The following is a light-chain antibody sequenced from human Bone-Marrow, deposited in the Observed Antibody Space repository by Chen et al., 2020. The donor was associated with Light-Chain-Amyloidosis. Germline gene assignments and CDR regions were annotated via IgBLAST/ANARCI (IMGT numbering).Light chain of an antibody. CDR1: SSEIGNYDF. V-gene: IGLV2-23*02. Sequence: QSALTQPASVSGSPGQSITISCTGSSSEIGNYDFVSWFQQYPGKAPKLLIYGVSKRPSGVSTRFSGSKSGNTASLTISGLQAEDETDYYCCSYAGNTTVIFGGGTKLTVL. CDR3: CSYAGNTTVI. CDR2: GVS. J-gene: IGLJ2*01.